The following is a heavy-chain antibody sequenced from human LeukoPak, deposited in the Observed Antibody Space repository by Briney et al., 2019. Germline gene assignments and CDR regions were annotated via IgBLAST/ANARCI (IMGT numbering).Heavy chain of an antibody. J-gene: IGHJ4*02. CDR1: GYTFTSYA. CDR3: ARAYCSGGSCMMELDY. Sequence: ASVKVSCKASGYTFTSYAMNWVRQAPGQGLEWMGWINPNSGGTNYAQKFQGWVTMTRDTSISTAYMELSRLRSDDTAVYYCARAYCSGGSCMMELDYWGQGTLVTVSS. D-gene: IGHD2-15*01. CDR2: INPNSGGT. V-gene: IGHV1-2*04.